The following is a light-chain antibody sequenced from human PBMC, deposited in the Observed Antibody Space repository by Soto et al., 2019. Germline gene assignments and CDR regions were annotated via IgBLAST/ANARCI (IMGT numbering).Light chain of an antibody. CDR1: QSVWGDF. J-gene: IGKJ1*01. CDR2: GAS. CDR3: QQYGSAPWT. V-gene: IGKV3-20*01. Sequence: EIVLTQSPGTLSLSPGERATLSCRASQSVWGDFLAWYQQKPGQAPRLLIYGASSRATGIPDRFSGNGSGTDFALTISRLEPEDLAVYYCQQYGSAPWTVGEGTKVEIK.